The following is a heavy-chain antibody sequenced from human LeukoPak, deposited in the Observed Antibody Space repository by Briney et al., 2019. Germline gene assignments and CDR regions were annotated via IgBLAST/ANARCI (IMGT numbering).Heavy chain of an antibody. J-gene: IGHJ4*02. CDR2: IYYSGST. V-gene: IGHV4-59*01. CDR1: GGSISSYY. CDR3: ARAYTHPLVVDY. Sequence: PSETLSLTCTVSGGSISSYYWSWIRQPPGKGLEWIGYIYYSGSTNYNPSLKSRVTISVDTSKNQFSLKLSSVTAADTAVYYFARAYTHPLVVDYWGQGTLVTVSS. D-gene: IGHD2-2*02.